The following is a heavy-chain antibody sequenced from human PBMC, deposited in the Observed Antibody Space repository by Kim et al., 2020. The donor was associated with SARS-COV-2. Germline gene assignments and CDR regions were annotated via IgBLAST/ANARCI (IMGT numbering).Heavy chain of an antibody. Sequence: GGSLRLSCAASGFSFSNYWMHWVRQAPGTGLEWVARVDPSGILRTYPDSVKGRFTISRDNAKNTLFLQVNSVRVEDTAVYYCATSEPRIFGTLKFDPGGRGTLVTVSS. D-gene: IGHD1-1*01. CDR1: GFSFSNYW. CDR3: ATSEPRIFGTLKFDP. V-gene: IGHV3-74*03. CDR2: VDPSGILR. J-gene: IGHJ5*02.